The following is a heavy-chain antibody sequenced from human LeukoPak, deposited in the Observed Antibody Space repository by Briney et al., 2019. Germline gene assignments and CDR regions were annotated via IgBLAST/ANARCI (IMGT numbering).Heavy chain of an antibody. CDR2: INSDGSST. J-gene: IGHJ4*02. Sequence: PGGSLRLSCAASGFTLSSYWMHWVRHAPGKRLVWVSRINSDGSSTSYADSVKGRFTISRDNAKNTLYLQMNSLRAEDTAVYYCARARERGRIVVVPAAIGYWGQGTLVTVSS. CDR3: ARARERGRIVVVPAAIGY. V-gene: IGHV3-74*01. D-gene: IGHD2-2*02. CDR1: GFTLSSYW.